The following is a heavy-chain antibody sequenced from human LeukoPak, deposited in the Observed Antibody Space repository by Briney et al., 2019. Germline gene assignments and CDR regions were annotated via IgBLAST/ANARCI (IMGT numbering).Heavy chain of an antibody. D-gene: IGHD5-24*01. Sequence: GGSLRLSCAASGFTFSSYGMHWVRQAPGKGLEWVSGISWNSGSIGYADSVKGRFTISRDNAKNSLYLQMNSLRAEDTAVYYCARWGVGDYWGQGTLVTVSS. CDR2: ISWNSGSI. CDR1: GFTFSSYG. CDR3: ARWGVGDY. V-gene: IGHV3-9*01. J-gene: IGHJ4*02.